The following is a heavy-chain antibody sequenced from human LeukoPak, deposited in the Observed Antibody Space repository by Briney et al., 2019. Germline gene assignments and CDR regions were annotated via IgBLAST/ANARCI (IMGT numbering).Heavy chain of an antibody. CDR2: SSRSGSTI. V-gene: IGHV3-11*04. J-gene: IGHJ4*02. D-gene: IGHD1-7*01. Sequence: GGSLRLSCAASAFTFSDYYMSWIRQAPGKGLEWISYSSRSGSTIYYADSVKGRFTISRDNAKNSLYLQMNSLRAEDTAVYYCARDRRDWNYPVDYWGQGTLVTVSS. CDR1: AFTFSDYY. CDR3: ARDRRDWNYPVDY.